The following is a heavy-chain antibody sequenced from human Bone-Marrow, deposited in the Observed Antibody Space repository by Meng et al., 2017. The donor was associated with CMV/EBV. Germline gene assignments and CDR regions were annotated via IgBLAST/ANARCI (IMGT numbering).Heavy chain of an antibody. CDR1: GFTFSTYG. J-gene: IGHJ5*02. V-gene: IGHV3-30*02. Sequence: GGSLRLSCAASGFTFSTYGMHWVRQAPGKGLEWVAFIRYDGSNKYYADSVRGRFTISRDNSKNTIYLQMNSLRAEDTAIYYCAKGVFWSGYYTGNWFDPWGQGTLVTVSS. CDR2: IRYDGSNK. CDR3: AKGVFWSGYYTGNWFDP. D-gene: IGHD3-3*01.